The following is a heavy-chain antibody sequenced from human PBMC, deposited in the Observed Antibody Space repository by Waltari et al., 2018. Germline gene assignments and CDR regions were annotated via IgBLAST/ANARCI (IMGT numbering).Heavy chain of an antibody. D-gene: IGHD2-15*01. CDR1: GGSISNKYYS. CDR2: IFYSGNA. CDR3: ARLGYNNENYYIGFDY. V-gene: IGHV4-39*01. Sequence: QLQLQESGPGLLKPSETLSLTCGVSGGSISNKYYSWAWIRQPPGQGLEWIGNIFYSGNAKYSPYLKSRVTISVDTSKNNFSLKLSSVTAADTAVYYCARLGYNNENYYIGFDYWGQGTLVTVSS. J-gene: IGHJ4*02.